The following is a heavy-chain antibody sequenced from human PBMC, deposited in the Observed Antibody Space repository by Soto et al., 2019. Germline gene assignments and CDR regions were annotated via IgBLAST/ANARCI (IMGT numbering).Heavy chain of an antibody. CDR1: GGSISSYY. J-gene: IGHJ5*02. V-gene: IGHV4-59*12. Sequence: PSETLSLTCTVSGGSISSYYWSWIRQPPGKGLEWIGYIYYSGSTNYNPSLKSRVTISVDTSKNQFSLKLSSVTAADTAVYYCARGEKYYYNSSRYLWFEPSGHGTLATVSS. D-gene: IGHD3-22*01. CDR2: IYYSGST. CDR3: ARGEKYYYNSSRYLWFEP.